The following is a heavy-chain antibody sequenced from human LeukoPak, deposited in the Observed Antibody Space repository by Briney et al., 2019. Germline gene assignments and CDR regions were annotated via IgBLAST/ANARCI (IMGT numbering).Heavy chain of an antibody. J-gene: IGHJ4*02. CDR1: GLTFNNYA. V-gene: IGHV3-7*01. CDR3: ARDRRDGYNVLDY. Sequence: GGSLRLSCAVSGLTFNNYAMSWVRQAPGKGLEWVANMKQDGSEKYYVDSVKGRFTISRDNAKNSLYLEMNSLRAEDTAMYYCARDRRDGYNVLDYWGQGTLVTVSS. D-gene: IGHD5-24*01. CDR2: MKQDGSEK.